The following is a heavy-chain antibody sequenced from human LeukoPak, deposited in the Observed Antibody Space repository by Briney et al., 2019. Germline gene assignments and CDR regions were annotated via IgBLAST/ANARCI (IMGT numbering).Heavy chain of an antibody. CDR3: ALGASSTSWYYFDY. CDR1: GGSISSGGYS. CDR2: IYHSGST. V-gene: IGHV4-30-2*01. D-gene: IGHD2-2*01. J-gene: IGHJ4*02. Sequence: PSETLSLTCAVSGGSISSGGYSYTWIRQPPGKGLEWIGYIYHSGSTYYNPSLKSRVTISIDMSKNQFSLKLTSVTAADTAVYYCALGASSTSWYYFDYWGQGTLVTVSS.